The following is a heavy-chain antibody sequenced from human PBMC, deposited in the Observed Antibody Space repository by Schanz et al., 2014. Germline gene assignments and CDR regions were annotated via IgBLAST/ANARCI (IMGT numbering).Heavy chain of an antibody. V-gene: IGHV1-18*01. CDR3: ARDRRFFDRDDLYYFDS. CDR1: GYIFINSG. J-gene: IGHJ4*02. Sequence: QIQLVQSGPEVKKPGATVKVSCKASGYIFINSGISWVRQAPGQGLEWMGWISVYKHNKEYDQNFQGRVTITRDTSASTAYMALTDLRSDDTAVYYCARDRRFFDRDDLYYFDSWGQGTLVTVSS. D-gene: IGHD3-3*01. CDR2: ISVYKHNK.